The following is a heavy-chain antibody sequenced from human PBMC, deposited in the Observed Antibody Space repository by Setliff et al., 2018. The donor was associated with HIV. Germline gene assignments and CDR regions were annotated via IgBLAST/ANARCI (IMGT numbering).Heavy chain of an antibody. CDR1: GDSINNNKYY. V-gene: IGHV4-39*01. Sequence: SETLSLTCTVSGDSINNNKYYWSWIRQPPGKGLEWTGSIYYSGKTYYNPSLKSRLTISVDASKNQFSLKLSSVTAADTAVYYCARSPGFWYFDLWGPGTLVTVSS. J-gene: IGHJ2*01. CDR2: IYYSGKT. CDR3: ARSPGFWYFDL.